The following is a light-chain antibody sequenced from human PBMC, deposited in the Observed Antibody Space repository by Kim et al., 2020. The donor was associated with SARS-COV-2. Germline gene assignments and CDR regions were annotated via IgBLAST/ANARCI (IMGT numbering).Light chain of an antibody. CDR1: SGSIARNY. CDR2: EHS. CDR3: QSYDNTEWV. J-gene: IGLJ3*02. V-gene: IGLV6-57*03. Sequence: NFMLTQPLSVSESPGKTVTISCTRSSGSIARNYVLWFQQRPASAPTTVIYEHSHRPSGVPERFSGSIDRSSNSASLTISGLKTEDEADYYCQSYDNTEWVLGGGTQLTVL.